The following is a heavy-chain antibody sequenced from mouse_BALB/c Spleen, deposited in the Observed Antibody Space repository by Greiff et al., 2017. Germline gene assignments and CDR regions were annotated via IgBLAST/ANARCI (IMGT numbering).Heavy chain of an antibody. Sequence: EVQLQQSGPELVKPGASVKMSCKASGYTFTSYVMHWVKQKPGQGLEWIGYINPYNDGTKYNEKFKGKATLTSDKSSSTAYMELSSLTSEDSAVYYCARSNYRYDGAWFAYWGQGTLVTVSA. CDR3: ARSNYRYDGAWFAY. CDR2: INPYNDGT. CDR1: GYTFTSYV. J-gene: IGHJ3*01. V-gene: IGHV1-14*01. D-gene: IGHD2-14*01.